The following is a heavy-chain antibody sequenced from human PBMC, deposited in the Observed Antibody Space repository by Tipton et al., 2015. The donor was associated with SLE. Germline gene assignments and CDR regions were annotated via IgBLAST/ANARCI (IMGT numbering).Heavy chain of an antibody. V-gene: IGHV4-61*01. D-gene: IGHD3-3*01. Sequence: TLSLTCTVSGGSISSTYYWSWIRQPPGKGLEWIGYIYYSGSTNYNPSLKSQVTISVDTSKNQFSLKLSSVTAADTAVYYCARDSRSTYYDFWSGYYHFDYWGQGTLVTVSS. CDR2: IYYSGST. J-gene: IGHJ4*02. CDR1: GGSISSTYY. CDR3: ARDSRSTYYDFWSGYYHFDY.